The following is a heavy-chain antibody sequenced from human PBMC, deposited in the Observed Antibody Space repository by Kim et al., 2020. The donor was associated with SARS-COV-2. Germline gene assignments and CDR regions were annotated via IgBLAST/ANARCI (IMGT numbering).Heavy chain of an antibody. CDR3: ARDLKVLRYFDY. V-gene: IGHV3-33*01. CDR1: GFTFSSYG. Sequence: GGSLRLSCAASGFTFSSYGMHWVRQAPGKGLEWVAVIWYDGSNKYYADSVKGRFTISRDNSKNTLYLQMNSLRAEDTAVYYCARDLKVLRYFDYWGQGTLVTVSS. J-gene: IGHJ4*02. CDR2: IWYDGSNK.